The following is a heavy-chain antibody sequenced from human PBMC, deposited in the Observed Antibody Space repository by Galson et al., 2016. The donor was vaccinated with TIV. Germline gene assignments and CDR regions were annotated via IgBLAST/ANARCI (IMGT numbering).Heavy chain of an antibody. V-gene: IGHV3-53*01. Sequence: SLRISCAASGLSVSINYMTWVRQAPGKGLEWVSLISDGGNTYYTDSVKVRFTVSRDNSKNTLYVQMNSLRAEDTAVSYCAKGYEGFNDAFDVWVRWTMVTFAS. CDR1: GLSVSINY. CDR3: AKGYEGFNDAFDV. D-gene: IGHD5-18*01. J-gene: IGHJ3*01. CDR2: ISDGGNT.